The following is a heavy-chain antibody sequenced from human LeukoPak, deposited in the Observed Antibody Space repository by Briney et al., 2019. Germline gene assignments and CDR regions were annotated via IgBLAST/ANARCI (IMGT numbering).Heavy chain of an antibody. Sequence: SETLSLTCTVSGGSISSYYWSWIRQPPGKGLEWIGYIYYSGSTNYNPSLKSRVTISVDTSKNQFSLKLSSVTAADTAVYYCARGDVVTQYYYYGMDVRGQGTTVTVSS. CDR2: IYYSGST. CDR1: GGSISSYY. CDR3: ARGDVVTQYYYYGMDV. D-gene: IGHD3-22*01. V-gene: IGHV4-59*01. J-gene: IGHJ6*02.